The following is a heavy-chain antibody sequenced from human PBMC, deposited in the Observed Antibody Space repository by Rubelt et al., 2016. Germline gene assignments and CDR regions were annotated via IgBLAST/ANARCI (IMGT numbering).Heavy chain of an antibody. CDR3: AKGGVGWNYYHY. Sequence: GGGLVQPGGSLRLSCAASGFTFSIYWMHWVRQVPGKGLVWVSCISSDGSVTRYADSVKGRFTISRDNSKNTLYLQMNSLRAEDTAVYYCAKGGVGWNYYHYWGQGTLVTVSS. CDR1: GFTFSIYW. V-gene: IGHV3-74*01. CDR2: ISSDGSVT. D-gene: IGHD6-19*01. J-gene: IGHJ4*02.